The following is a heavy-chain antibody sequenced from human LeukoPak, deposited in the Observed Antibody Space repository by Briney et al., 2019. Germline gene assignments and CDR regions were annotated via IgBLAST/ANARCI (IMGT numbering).Heavy chain of an antibody. J-gene: IGHJ4*02. V-gene: IGHV1-69*06. CDR3: ARYNWNYAPFDY. CDR1: GGTFSSYA. D-gene: IGHD1-7*01. Sequence: SVKVSCKASGGTFSSYAISWVRQAPGQGLEWMGRIIPIFGTANYAQKFQGRVTITADKSTSTAYMELSSLRSEDTAVDYCARYNWNYAPFDYWGQGTLVTVSS. CDR2: IIPIFGTA.